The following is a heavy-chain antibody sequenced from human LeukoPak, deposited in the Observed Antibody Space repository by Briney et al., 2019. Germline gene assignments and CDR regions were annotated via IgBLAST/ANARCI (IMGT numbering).Heavy chain of an antibody. J-gene: IGHJ4*02. D-gene: IGHD6-19*01. Sequence: PSETLSLTCTVSGGSISSYYWSWIRQPPGKGLEWIGYIYYSGSTNYNPSLKSRVTISVDTSKNQFSLKLNSVTAADTAVYYCARVFAVAAYFDYWGQGTLVTVSS. V-gene: IGHV4-59*01. CDR2: IYYSGST. CDR3: ARVFAVAAYFDY. CDR1: GGSISSYY.